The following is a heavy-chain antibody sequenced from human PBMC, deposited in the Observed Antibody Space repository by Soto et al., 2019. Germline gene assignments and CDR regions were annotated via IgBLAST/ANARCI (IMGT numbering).Heavy chain of an antibody. J-gene: IGHJ6*03. CDR1: GLILSTCA. CDR2: ISSSSSVI. Sequence: EVQLVESGGGLVQPGGSRRLSGAPSGLILSTCAMNWFRQAPGKGREWVSYISSSSSVIDYADSVKGRFTVSRDNARNSLYLQMNSLRAEDTAVYYCARDLSWGSNWYYYMDVWGKGTTVTVSS. D-gene: IGHD7-27*01. CDR3: ARDLSWGSNWYYYMDV. V-gene: IGHV3-48*01.